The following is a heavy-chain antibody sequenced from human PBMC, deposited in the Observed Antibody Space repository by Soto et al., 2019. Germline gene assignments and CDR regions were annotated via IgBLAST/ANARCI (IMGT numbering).Heavy chain of an antibody. D-gene: IGHD3-3*01. CDR3: ATLSGSTFYYGMDV. J-gene: IGHJ6*02. CDR2: INHSGST. V-gene: IGHV4-34*01. Sequence: SETLSVTCAVYGGSFSGYYWSWIRQTPGKGLEWIGEINHSGSTNYNPSLKSRVTISVDTSKNQFSLKLSSVTAADTAVYYCATLSGSTFYYGMDVWGQGTTVTVSS. CDR1: GGSFSGYY.